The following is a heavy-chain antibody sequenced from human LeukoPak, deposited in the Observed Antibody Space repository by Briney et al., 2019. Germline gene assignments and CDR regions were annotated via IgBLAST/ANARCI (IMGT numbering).Heavy chain of an antibody. CDR3: ARSLSLLGAFDI. Sequence: KPSETLSLTCTVSGGSISSSSYYWGWIRQPPGKGLEWIGSIYYSGTTYYNPSLKSRVTISLDTSKNQFSVKLSSVTAADTAVYYCARSLSLLGAFDIWGQGTMVTVSS. V-gene: IGHV4-39*07. J-gene: IGHJ3*02. CDR2: IYYSGTT. CDR1: GGSISSSSYY. D-gene: IGHD2-21*01.